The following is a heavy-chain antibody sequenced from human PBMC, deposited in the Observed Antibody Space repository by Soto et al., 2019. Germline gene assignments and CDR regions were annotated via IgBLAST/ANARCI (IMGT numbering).Heavy chain of an antibody. CDR3: AKERGESSDGLYRFDS. V-gene: IGHV4-30-4*01. CDR1: SGSTSSDNY. Sequence: PSETLSLTCTVSSGSTSSDNYCSWISQPPGKGLEWIGHIYYSGNTDYNPSLKSRLAISIDTSKNQFSLKLSSVTAADTVVYFCAKERGESSDGLYRFDSWGQGSLVTVSS. CDR2: IYYSGNT. D-gene: IGHD6-6*01. J-gene: IGHJ4*02.